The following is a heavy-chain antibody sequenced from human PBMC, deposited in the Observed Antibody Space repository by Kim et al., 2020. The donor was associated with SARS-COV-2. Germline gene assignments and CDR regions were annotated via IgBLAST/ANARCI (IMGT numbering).Heavy chain of an antibody. CDR1: GSTFRSYW. V-gene: IGHV3-7*01. D-gene: IGHD3-3*01. J-gene: IGHJ6*03. CDR2: IKQDGSEK. Sequence: GGSLRLSCAASGSTFRSYWMSWVRQAPGKGLEWVANIKQDGSEKYYVDSVKGRFTISRDNAKNSLYLQMNSLRAEDTAVYYCARDSSGPDFWSGYSYYYYYCMVVWGKGTTVTVPS. CDR3: ARDSSGPDFWSGYSYYYYYCMVV.